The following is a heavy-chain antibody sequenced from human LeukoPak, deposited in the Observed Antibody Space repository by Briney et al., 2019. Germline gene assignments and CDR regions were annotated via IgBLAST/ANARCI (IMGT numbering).Heavy chain of an antibody. CDR3: AREERQYTWNDVRGDY. D-gene: IGHD1-20*01. Sequence: SETLSLTCTVSGGSISSYYWSWIRQPAGKGLEWIGRIYTSGSTNYNPSLKSRVTMSVDTSKNQFSPKLSSVTAADTAVYYCAREERQYTWNDVRGDYWGQGTLVTVSS. CDR1: GGSISSYY. V-gene: IGHV4-4*07. J-gene: IGHJ4*02. CDR2: IYTSGST.